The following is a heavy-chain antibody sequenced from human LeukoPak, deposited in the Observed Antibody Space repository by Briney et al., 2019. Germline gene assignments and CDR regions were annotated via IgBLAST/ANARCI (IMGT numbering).Heavy chain of an antibody. J-gene: IGHJ4*02. CDR2: LHYGGKT. Sequence: SETLSLTCTVSGGSISSSSSYWGWIRQSPGKGLEWIGSLHYGGKTYYNPSLKSRVTISVDTSKNQFSLKLSSVTAADTAVYYCARVRGYSSSWYNYWGQGTLVTVSS. D-gene: IGHD6-13*01. CDR1: GGSISSSSSY. V-gene: IGHV4-39*07. CDR3: ARVRGYSSSWYNY.